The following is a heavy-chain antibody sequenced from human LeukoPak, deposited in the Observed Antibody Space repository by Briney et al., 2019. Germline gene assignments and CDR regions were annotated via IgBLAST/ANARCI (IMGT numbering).Heavy chain of an antibody. CDR3: ARGMPASGTGWYFDF. J-gene: IGHJ2*01. CDR1: GVSITSYH. CDR2: IFYTGTT. V-gene: IGHV4-59*01. Sequence: SETLSLTCTVSGVSITSYHWNWIRQHPGKGLELIGYIFYTGTTNYNPSLKSRITLSVDTSKNRFSLKLSSVAAADTAVYYCARGMPASGTGWYFDFWGRGTLVTVSS. D-gene: IGHD6-13*01.